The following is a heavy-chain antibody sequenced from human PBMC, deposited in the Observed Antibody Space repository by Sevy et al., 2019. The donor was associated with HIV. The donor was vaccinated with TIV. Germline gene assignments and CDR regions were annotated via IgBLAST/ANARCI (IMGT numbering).Heavy chain of an antibody. J-gene: IGHJ4*02. Sequence: GGSLRLSCAASGFSLSDYAIHWARQGPVKGLEWLTVISFDGGNKYYADSVKGRFTISRENSKNPVSLQMNSLRPDDTALYYCARGPYNSGLRLDFWGRGILVTVFS. D-gene: IGHD5-12*01. V-gene: IGHV3-30-3*01. CDR2: ISFDGGNK. CDR1: GFSLSDYA. CDR3: ARGPYNSGLRLDF.